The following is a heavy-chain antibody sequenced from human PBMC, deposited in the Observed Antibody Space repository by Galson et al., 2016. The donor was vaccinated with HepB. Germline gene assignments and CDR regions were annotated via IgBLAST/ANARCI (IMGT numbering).Heavy chain of an antibody. CDR2: IYYSGTT. V-gene: IGHV4-59*13. CDR3: ARQICSGVPSRFDY. Sequence: SETLSLTCTVSGGSMSGYHWTWIRQPLGKGLEWIGYIYYSGTTNYSPSLKSRVPISLDTSKNQFSLKLSSVTAADTAVYYCARQICSGVPSRFDYWGHGILVSVSS. CDR1: GGSMSGYH. D-gene: IGHD3-10*02. J-gene: IGHJ4*01.